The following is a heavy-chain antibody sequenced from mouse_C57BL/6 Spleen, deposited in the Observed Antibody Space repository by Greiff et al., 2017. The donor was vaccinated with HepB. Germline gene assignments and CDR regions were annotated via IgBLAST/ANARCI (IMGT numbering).Heavy chain of an antibody. Sequence: EVQLQQSGAELVRPGASVKLSCTASGFNIKDDYMHWVKQRPEQGLEWIGWIDPENGDTEYASKFQGKATITADTSSNTAYLQLSSLTSEDTAVYYCTPYIYYDYDGFDVWGTGTTVTVSS. D-gene: IGHD2-4*01. V-gene: IGHV14-4*01. CDR1: GFNIKDDY. CDR2: IDPENGDT. CDR3: TPYIYYDYDGFDV. J-gene: IGHJ1*03.